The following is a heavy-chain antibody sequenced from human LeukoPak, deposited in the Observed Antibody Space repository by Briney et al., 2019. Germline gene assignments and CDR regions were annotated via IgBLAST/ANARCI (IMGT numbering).Heavy chain of an antibody. D-gene: IGHD4-17*01. CDR1: GFTFGGYW. V-gene: IGHV3-7*01. CDR2: IKQDGSQR. J-gene: IGHJ4*02. CDR3: ARDRTVTTFDS. Sequence: GGSLRLSCAASGFTFGGYWMSWVRQAPGKGLEWVANIKQDGSQRYYVDSVKGRFTISRDNAKNSLYLQMISLRVEDTALYYCARDRTVTTFDSWGQGTLVTVSS.